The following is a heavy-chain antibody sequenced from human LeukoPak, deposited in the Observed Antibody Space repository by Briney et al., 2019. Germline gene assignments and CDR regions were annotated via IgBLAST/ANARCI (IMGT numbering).Heavy chain of an antibody. J-gene: IGHJ4*02. CDR1: GFTFSSYW. D-gene: IGHD1-26*01. Sequence: PGGSLRLSCAASGFTFSSYWMHWVRQAPGKGLEWVSAISGSGGSTYYTDSVKGRFTISRDNSKNTLYLQMNSLRAEDTAVYYCAKDPYSGSYGSFVYWGQGTLVTVSS. CDR2: ISGSGGST. CDR3: AKDPYSGSYGSFVY. V-gene: IGHV3-23*01.